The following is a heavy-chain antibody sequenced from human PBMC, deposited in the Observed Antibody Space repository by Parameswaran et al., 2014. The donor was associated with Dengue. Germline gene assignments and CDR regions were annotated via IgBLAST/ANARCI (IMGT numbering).Heavy chain of an antibody. CDR3: AKDLHYWELLPAFDY. D-gene: IGHD1-26*01. Sequence: WIRSPQGRLEWVSTISGGGGGTSSADSVKGRFTISRDNSKNTLYLQMNSLRAEDTAVYYCAKDLHYWELLPAFDYWGQGTLVTVSS. V-gene: IGHV3-23*01. CDR2: ISGGGGGT. J-gene: IGHJ4*02.